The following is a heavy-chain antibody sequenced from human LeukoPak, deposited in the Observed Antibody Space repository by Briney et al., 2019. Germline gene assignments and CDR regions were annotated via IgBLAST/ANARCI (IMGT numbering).Heavy chain of an antibody. CDR1: GGSISSSSYY. CDR2: IYYSGST. D-gene: IGHD3-22*01. Sequence: NPSETLSLTCTVSGGSISSSSYYWGWIRQPPGKGLEWIGSIYYSGSTYYNPSLKSRVTISVDTSKNQFSLKLSSVTAADTAVYYCARGGGTYDSSGYYYDWFDPWGQGTLVTVSS. CDR3: ARGGGTYDSSGYYYDWFDP. J-gene: IGHJ5*02. V-gene: IGHV4-39*07.